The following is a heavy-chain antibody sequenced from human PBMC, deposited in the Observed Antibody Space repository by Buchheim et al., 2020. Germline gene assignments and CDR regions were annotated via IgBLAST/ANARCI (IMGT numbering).Heavy chain of an antibody. CDR3: ARDRGSGWNYFDY. Sequence: QVQLVQSGAEVKKPGASVKVSCKASGYTFTSYYMHWVRQAPGQGFEWMGLNNPSGGSTTYAQKFQGRVTMTRDTSTGTDYMELSSLRSEDTAVYYCARDRGSGWNYFDYWGQGTL. J-gene: IGHJ4*02. V-gene: IGHV1-46*01. CDR2: NNPSGGST. CDR1: GYTFTSYY. D-gene: IGHD6-19*01.